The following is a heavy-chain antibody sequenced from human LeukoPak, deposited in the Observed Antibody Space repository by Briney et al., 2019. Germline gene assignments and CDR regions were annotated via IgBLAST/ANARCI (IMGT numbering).Heavy chain of an antibody. Sequence: EASVKVSCKASGYXFTGYYIHWVRQAPGQGLEWMGWINPNSGGTNYAQKFQGRVTMTRDTSNSTAYMELSRLRSDDTAVYYCARGSIQLWLLDYWGQGTLVTVSS. V-gene: IGHV1-2*02. J-gene: IGHJ4*02. CDR2: INPNSGGT. CDR3: ARGSIQLWLLDY. CDR1: GYXFTGYY. D-gene: IGHD5-18*01.